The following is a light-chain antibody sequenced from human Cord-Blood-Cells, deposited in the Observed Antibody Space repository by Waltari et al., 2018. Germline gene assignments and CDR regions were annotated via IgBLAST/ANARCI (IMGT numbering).Light chain of an antibody. CDR3: CSYAGSIL. CDR1: SRDVGSYNL. CDR2: EVS. V-gene: IGLV2-23*02. Sequence: QSALTQPASVSGSPGQSITISCTGTSRDVGSYNLVSWYQQHPGKAPKIMIYEVSKRPSGVSNRFSGSKSGNTASLTISGLQAEDEADYYCCSYAGSILFGGGTKLTVL. J-gene: IGLJ3*02.